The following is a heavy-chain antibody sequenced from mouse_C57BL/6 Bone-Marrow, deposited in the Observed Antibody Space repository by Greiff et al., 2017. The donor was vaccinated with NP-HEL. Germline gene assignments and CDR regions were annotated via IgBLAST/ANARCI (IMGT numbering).Heavy chain of an antibody. Sequence: EVQLQQSGAELVRPGASVKLSCTVSGFNIKDDYMHWVKQRPEQGLEWIGWIDPENGDTESASKFQGKATLTVDTSSNTAYMQLSSLTYEDTAVYYCTTGGSSPYAMDYWGQGTSVTVSS. D-gene: IGHD1-1*01. V-gene: IGHV14-4*01. CDR2: IDPENGDT. J-gene: IGHJ4*01. CDR1: GFNIKDDY. CDR3: TTGGSSPYAMDY.